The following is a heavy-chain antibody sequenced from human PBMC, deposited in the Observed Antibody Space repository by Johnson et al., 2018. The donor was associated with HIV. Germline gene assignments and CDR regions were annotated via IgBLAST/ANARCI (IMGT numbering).Heavy chain of an antibody. J-gene: IGHJ3*02. CDR2: INWNRGST. Sequence: VQLMESGGGLVQPGGSLRLSFAASGFTFSSYWMHWVRQAPGKGLVWVSRINWNRGSTDYADSMKGRFTISRDNAKNSLYLQMNSLRAEDTAVYYCARVSAYSYGWVSPAFDIWGQGTMVTVSS. V-gene: IGHV3-74*02. CDR1: GFTFSSYW. D-gene: IGHD5-18*01. CDR3: ARVSAYSYGWVSPAFDI.